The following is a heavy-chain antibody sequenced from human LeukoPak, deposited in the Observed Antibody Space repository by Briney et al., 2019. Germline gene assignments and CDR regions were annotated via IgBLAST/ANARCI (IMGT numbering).Heavy chain of an antibody. V-gene: IGHV3-23*01. CDR2: ISRNGGST. Sequence: GGTLRLSCTASEFTFRTYDMTWFRQAPGKGLEWVSSISRNGGSTYADSVKGRFTISRDNSKNTLYLQMDSLRVEDAAVYYCAKDSGTCCWYFDLWGRGTLVAVSS. D-gene: IGHD1-26*01. CDR1: EFTFRTYD. CDR3: AKDSGTCCWYFDL. J-gene: IGHJ2*01.